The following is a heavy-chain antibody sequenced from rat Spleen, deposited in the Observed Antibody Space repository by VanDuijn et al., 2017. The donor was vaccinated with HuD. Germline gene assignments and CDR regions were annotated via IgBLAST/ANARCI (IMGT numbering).Heavy chain of an antibody. CDR1: GFTFSDYY. J-gene: IGHJ2*01. V-gene: IGHV5-7*01. CDR2: VSYDGIVT. Sequence: EVQLAESGGGLVQPGRSLKLSCAVSGFTFSDYYMAWVRQAPTKGLEWVATVSYDGIVTYYRDSVKGRFTISRDNAKTTLYLQMDSLRSEDSATYYCARHRLLHLDYWGQGVMVTVSS. D-gene: IGHD1-1*01. CDR3: ARHRLLHLDY.